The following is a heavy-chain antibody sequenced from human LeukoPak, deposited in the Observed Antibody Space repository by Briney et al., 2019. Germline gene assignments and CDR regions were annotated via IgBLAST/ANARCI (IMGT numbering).Heavy chain of an antibody. CDR3: ARGSPSYGDYLIDY. Sequence: PGGSLRLSRAASGFTFSSYSMNWVRQAPGKGLEWVSSISSSSSYIYYADSVKGRFTISRDNAKNSLYLQMNSLRAEDTAVYYCARGSPSYGDYLIDYWGQGTLVTVSS. J-gene: IGHJ4*02. D-gene: IGHD4-17*01. CDR1: GFTFSSYS. CDR2: ISSSSSYI. V-gene: IGHV3-21*01.